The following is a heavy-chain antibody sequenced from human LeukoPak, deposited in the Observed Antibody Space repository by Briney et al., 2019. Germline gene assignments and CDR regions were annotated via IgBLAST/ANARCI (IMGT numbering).Heavy chain of an antibody. CDR3: ARDNGDSSDY. J-gene: IGHJ4*02. V-gene: IGHV3-48*03. Sequence: GRSLRLSCAASGFTFSSYDMNWVRQAPGKGLEWISYISSGGSSIYYADSVKGRFTISRDNAKNSLYLQMNSLRAEDTAVYYCARDNGDSSDYWGQGTLVTVSS. D-gene: IGHD4-17*01. CDR2: ISSGGSSI. CDR1: GFTFSSYD.